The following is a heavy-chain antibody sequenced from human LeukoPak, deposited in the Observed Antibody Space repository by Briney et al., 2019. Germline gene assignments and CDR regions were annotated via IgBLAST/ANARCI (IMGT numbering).Heavy chain of an antibody. Sequence: PSETLSLTCTVSGGSISSHYWSWIRQPPGKGLEWIGYIYYSGSTNYNPSLKSRVTISVDTSKNQFSLKLSSVTAEDTAVYYCARARAYDFWSGYSYYFDYWGQGTLVTVSS. CDR3: ARARAYDFWSGYSYYFDY. V-gene: IGHV4-59*11. CDR1: GGSISSHY. J-gene: IGHJ4*02. D-gene: IGHD3-3*01. CDR2: IYYSGST.